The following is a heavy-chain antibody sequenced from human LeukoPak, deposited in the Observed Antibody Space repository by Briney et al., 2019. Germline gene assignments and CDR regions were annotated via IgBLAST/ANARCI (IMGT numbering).Heavy chain of an antibody. D-gene: IGHD1-26*01. CDR1: GYTFTSYD. V-gene: IGHV1-8*03. Sequence: ASVKVSCKASGYTFTSYDINWVRQATGRGLEWMGWMNPNSGNTGYAQKFQGRVTITRNTSISTAYMELSSLRSEDTAVYYCARGRGWGYYYYYMDVWGKGTTVTVSS. CDR3: ARGRGWGYYYYYMDV. CDR2: MNPNSGNT. J-gene: IGHJ6*03.